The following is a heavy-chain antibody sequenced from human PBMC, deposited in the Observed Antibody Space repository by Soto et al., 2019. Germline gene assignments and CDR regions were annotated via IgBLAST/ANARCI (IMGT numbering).Heavy chain of an antibody. CDR3: ARKWNYYGSGKGWFDP. CDR2: INHSGST. V-gene: IGHV4-34*01. Sequence: SETLSLTCAVYGGSFSGYYWSWIRQPPGKGLEWIGEINHSGSTNYNPSLKSRVTISVDTPKNQFSLKLSSVTAADTAVYYCARKWNYYGSGKGWFDPWGQGTLVTVS. J-gene: IGHJ5*02. CDR1: GGSFSGYY. D-gene: IGHD3-10*01.